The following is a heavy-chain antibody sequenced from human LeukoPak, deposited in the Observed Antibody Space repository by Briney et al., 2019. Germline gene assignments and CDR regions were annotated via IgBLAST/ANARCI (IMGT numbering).Heavy chain of an antibody. Sequence: SETLSLTCTVSGGSISSGSYYWSWIRQPPGKGLEWIGEINHSGSTNYNPSLKSRVTISVDTSKNQFSLKLSSVTAADTAVYYCARGPYCSSTSCYPIYYYFDYWGQGTLVTVSS. CDR2: INHSGST. V-gene: IGHV4-39*07. D-gene: IGHD2-2*01. CDR3: ARGPYCSSTSCYPIYYYFDY. CDR1: GGSISSGSYY. J-gene: IGHJ4*02.